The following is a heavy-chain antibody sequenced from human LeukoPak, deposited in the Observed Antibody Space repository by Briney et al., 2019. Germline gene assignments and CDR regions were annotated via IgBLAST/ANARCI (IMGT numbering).Heavy chain of an antibody. D-gene: IGHD2-2*01. CDR3: TKDHPDCRGTSCLLFDS. CDR2: ITSGGGST. V-gene: IGHV3-23*01. CDR1: GFTFSSYA. J-gene: IGHJ4*02. Sequence: GGSLRLSCAASGFTFSSYAMTWVRQAPGKGLEWVSTITSGGGSTYYADSVKGRFTISRDNSKNTLYMKMNSLRAEDTAVFYCTKDHPDCRGTSCLLFDSWGQGTLVTVSS.